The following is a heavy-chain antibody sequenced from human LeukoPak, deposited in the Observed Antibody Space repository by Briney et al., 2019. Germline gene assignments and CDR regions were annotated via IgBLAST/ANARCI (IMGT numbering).Heavy chain of an antibody. CDR1: GGSISSSSYY. D-gene: IGHD6-13*01. CDR2: IYYSGST. V-gene: IGHV4-39*07. J-gene: IGHJ4*02. CDR3: ARGPHARAAAGTLFDY. Sequence: SETLSLTCTVSGGSISSSSYYWGWIRQPPGKGLEWIGSIYYSGSTYYNPSLKSRVTISVDTSKNQFSLKLSSVTAADTAVYYCARGPHARAAAGTLFDYWGQGTLVTVSS.